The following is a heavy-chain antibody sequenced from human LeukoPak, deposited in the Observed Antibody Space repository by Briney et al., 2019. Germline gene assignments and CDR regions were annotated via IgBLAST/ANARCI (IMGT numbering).Heavy chain of an antibody. V-gene: IGHV3-7*01. J-gene: IGHJ5*02. CDR3: ARDASRGFEP. Sequence: GGSLRLSCAASGFTFSSYEMNWVRQAPGKGLEWVANINENGSERKYVDSVKGRFTISRDNTKNSVYLQMNNLRVEDTGVYYCARDASRGFEPWGQGTLVTVSS. CDR1: GFTFSSYE. D-gene: IGHD3-10*01. CDR2: INENGSER.